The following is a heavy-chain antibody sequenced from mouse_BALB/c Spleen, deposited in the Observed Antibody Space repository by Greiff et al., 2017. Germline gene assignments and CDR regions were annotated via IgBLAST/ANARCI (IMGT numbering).Heavy chain of an antibody. J-gene: IGHJ4*01. CDR3: ARSGVRRRNARDY. D-gene: IGHD2-14*01. CDR1: GYAFTNYL. Sequence: QVQLQQSGAELVRPGTSVKVSCKASGYAFTNYLIEWVKQRPGQGLEWIGVINPGSGGTNYNEKFKGKATLTADKSSSTAYMQLSSLTSDDSAVYFCARSGVRRRNARDYWGQGTSVTVSS. CDR2: INPGSGGT. V-gene: IGHV1-54*01.